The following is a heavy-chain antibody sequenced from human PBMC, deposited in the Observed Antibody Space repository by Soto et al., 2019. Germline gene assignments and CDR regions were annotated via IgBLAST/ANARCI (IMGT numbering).Heavy chain of an antibody. CDR3: ARSRSPPFTVTTLGPRYYYGMDV. CDR2: INHSGST. V-gene: IGHV4-34*01. Sequence: QVQLQQWGAGLLKPSETLSLTCAVYGGSFSGYYWSWIRQPPGKGLEWIGGINHSGSTNYNPSLKSPVPISVDTSKDQCYLKLSSVTAADTAVYYCARSRSPPFTVTTLGPRYYYGMDVWGQGTTVTVSS. J-gene: IGHJ6*02. D-gene: IGHD4-17*01. CDR1: GGSFSGYY.